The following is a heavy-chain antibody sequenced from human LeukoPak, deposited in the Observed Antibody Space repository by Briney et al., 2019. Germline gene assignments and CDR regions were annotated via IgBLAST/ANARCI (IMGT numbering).Heavy chain of an antibody. Sequence: GGSLRLSCTASGFIFSTSWMTWVRQAPGKGLEWVANINLDGSEKYYVDSVKGRFTISRDSAKNSLYLQMNSLRAEDTAVYYCAKDRRFYDSSGYYYYYFDYWGQGTLVTVSS. D-gene: IGHD3-22*01. CDR2: INLDGSEK. J-gene: IGHJ4*02. CDR1: GFIFSTSW. V-gene: IGHV3-7*01. CDR3: AKDRRFYDSSGYYYYYFDY.